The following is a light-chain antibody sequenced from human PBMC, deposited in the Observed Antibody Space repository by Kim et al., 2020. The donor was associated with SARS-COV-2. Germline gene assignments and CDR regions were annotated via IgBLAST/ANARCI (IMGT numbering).Light chain of an antibody. Sequence: ASVGDRVTITCRASENICSWLAWYQQKPGNAPSLLIYSTSTLHSGVPSMFSGSGSGTDFTLTVSSLQPEDSAVYYCQQLNSFPLTFVGGTKVDIK. V-gene: IGKV1-12*01. CDR3: QQLNSFPLT. CDR1: ENICSW. CDR2: STS. J-gene: IGKJ4*01.